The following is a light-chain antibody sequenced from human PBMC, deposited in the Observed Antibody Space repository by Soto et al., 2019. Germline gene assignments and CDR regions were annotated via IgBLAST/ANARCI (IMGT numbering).Light chain of an antibody. CDR2: DAS. Sequence: DIQMTQSPSSLSASVGDRVTITCRASQGITTHINWYQQKPGKAPKLLIYDASNLETGVPSRFSGSGSGTDFTFTISSLQPEDIATYYCQQYDNLPLTFGGGTKVDIK. CDR1: QGITTH. CDR3: QQYDNLPLT. V-gene: IGKV1-33*01. J-gene: IGKJ4*01.